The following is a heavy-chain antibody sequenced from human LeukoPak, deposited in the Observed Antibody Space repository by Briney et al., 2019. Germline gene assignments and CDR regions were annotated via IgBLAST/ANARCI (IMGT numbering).Heavy chain of an antibody. CDR1: KFTFTTYW. J-gene: IGHJ4*02. Sequence: GGSLRLSCAASKFTFTTYWMSWVRQAPGKGLEWVANIKEDGSEKYYVDSVKGRFTISRDNSKNTLYLQMNSLRAEDTAVFYCAKDRLRIAALMNLDYWGQGTLVTVSS. V-gene: IGHV3-7*03. D-gene: IGHD6-13*01. CDR3: AKDRLRIAALMNLDY. CDR2: IKEDGSEK.